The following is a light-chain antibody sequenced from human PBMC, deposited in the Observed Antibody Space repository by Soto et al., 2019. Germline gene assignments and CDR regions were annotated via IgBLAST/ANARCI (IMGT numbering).Light chain of an antibody. Sequence: DIQLTQSPSFLSASIGDRVTITCRASQGISNYLAWYQQKPGKAPKLLIFAASTVQSGVPSRFSGSGSGTEFTLTISSLQPEDFATYWCQQVNSSPFTFGPGTKVDIK. V-gene: IGKV1-9*01. CDR3: QQVNSSPFT. CDR2: AAS. J-gene: IGKJ3*01. CDR1: QGISNY.